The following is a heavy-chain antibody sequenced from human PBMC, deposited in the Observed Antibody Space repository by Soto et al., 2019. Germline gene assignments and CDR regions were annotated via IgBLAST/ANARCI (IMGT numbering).Heavy chain of an antibody. CDR2: ISYSRST. CDR3: GGREMDAFDI. V-gene: IGHV4-31*03. CDR1: GASIRSGGYY. Sequence: QVQLQESGPGLVKPSQTLSLTCTVSGASIRSGGYYWSWIRQHPGKGLEWIGYISYSRSTYYNPSLXXRITISVDTSKNQFSLKLSSVTAADTAVYYCGGREMDAFDIWGQGTMVTVSS. D-gene: IGHD1-26*01. J-gene: IGHJ3*02.